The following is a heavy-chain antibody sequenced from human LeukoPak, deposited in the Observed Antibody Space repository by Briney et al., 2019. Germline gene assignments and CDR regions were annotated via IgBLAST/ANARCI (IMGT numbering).Heavy chain of an antibody. CDR1: GFTFSSYA. D-gene: IGHD3-9*01. CDR3: AKAQVYYDILAGQDKYYFDY. V-gene: IGHV3-23*01. Sequence: GSLRLSCAASGFTFSSYAMSWVRQAPGKGLEWVSAISGSGGSTYYADSVKGRFTISRDNSKNTLYLQMNSLRAEDTAVYYCAKAQVYYDILAGQDKYYFDYSGQGTLVTVSS. CDR2: ISGSGGST. J-gene: IGHJ4*02.